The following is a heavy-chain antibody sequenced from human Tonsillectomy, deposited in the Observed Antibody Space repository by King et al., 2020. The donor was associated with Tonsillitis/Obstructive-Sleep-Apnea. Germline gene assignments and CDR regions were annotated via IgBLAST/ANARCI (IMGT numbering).Heavy chain of an antibody. CDR1: GYTFTSYP. V-gene: IGHV7-4-1*02. CDR3: ARDAAAGVYYFYYMDV. D-gene: IGHD6-13*01. Sequence: VQLVESGSELKKPGASVKVSCEASGYTFTSYPMNWVRQAPGQGPEWMGWINTNTGNPTYAQGFTGRFVFSLDTSVSTTYLQISSLKAEDTAVYYCARDAAAGVYYFYYMDVWGKGTTVTVSS. J-gene: IGHJ6*03. CDR2: INTNTGNP.